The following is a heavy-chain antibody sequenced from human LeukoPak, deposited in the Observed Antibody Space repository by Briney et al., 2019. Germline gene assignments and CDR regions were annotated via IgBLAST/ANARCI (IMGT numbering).Heavy chain of an antibody. V-gene: IGHV3-53*01. J-gene: IGHJ6*03. D-gene: IGHD1/OR15-1a*01. CDR1: GFTVSSNY. Sequence: GGSLRLSCAASGFTVSSNYMSWVRQAPGKGLEWVSVIYSGGSTYYADSVKGRFTISRDNSKNTLYLQMNSLRAEDTAVYYCAKQAWYYYYMDVWGKGTTVTVSS. CDR3: AKQAWYYYYMDV. CDR2: IYSGGST.